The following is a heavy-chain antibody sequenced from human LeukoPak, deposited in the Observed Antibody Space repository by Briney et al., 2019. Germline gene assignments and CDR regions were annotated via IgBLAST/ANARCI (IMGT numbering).Heavy chain of an antibody. CDR2: ISYDGGNK. Sequence: GGSLRLSCAASGFTFSSYGMHWLRQAPGKGLEWVAVISYDGGNKYYADSVKGRFTISRDNSKNTLYLQMNSLRAEDTAVYYCAKSTDWFDPWGQGTLVTVSS. V-gene: IGHV3-30*18. CDR3: AKSTDWFDP. CDR1: GFTFSSYG. D-gene: IGHD2-8*02. J-gene: IGHJ5*02.